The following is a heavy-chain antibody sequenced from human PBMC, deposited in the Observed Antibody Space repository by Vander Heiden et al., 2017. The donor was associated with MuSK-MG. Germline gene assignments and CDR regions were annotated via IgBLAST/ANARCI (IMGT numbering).Heavy chain of an antibody. CDR3: ASENDYYRQ. CDR1: GYTFTDYY. CDR2: INPKNGDT. D-gene: IGHD1-1*01. Sequence: QVQLVQSGAEVKKPGASVQVSCKTSGYTFTDYYMHWVRQAPGQGLEWMGWINPKNGDTRYAQRFQGRVTMTRDTSITTAYMEMISLRSDDTAVYYCASENDYYRQWGQGTLVTVSS. V-gene: IGHV1-2*02. J-gene: IGHJ1*01.